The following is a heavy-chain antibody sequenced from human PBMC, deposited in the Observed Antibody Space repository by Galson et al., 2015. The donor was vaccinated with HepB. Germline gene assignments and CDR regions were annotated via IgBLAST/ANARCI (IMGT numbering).Heavy chain of an antibody. CDR1: GYSFTSYW. CDR3: ARLGCSGGSCYYYYYGMDV. D-gene: IGHD2-15*01. Sequence: QSGAEVKKPGESLKISCKGSGYSFTSYWIGWVRQMPGKGLEWMGIIYPGDSDTRYSPSFQGQVTISADKSISTAYLQWSGLKASDTAMYYCARLGCSGGSCYYYYYGMDVWGQGTTVTVSS. V-gene: IGHV5-51*01. CDR2: IYPGDSDT. J-gene: IGHJ6*02.